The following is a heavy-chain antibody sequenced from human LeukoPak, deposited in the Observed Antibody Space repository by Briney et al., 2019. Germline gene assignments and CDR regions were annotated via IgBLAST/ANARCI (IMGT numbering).Heavy chain of an antibody. CDR1: GYSISSGYY. CDR2: IYHSGSS. J-gene: IGHJ4*02. Sequence: SETLSLTCAVSGYSISSGYYWGWIRQAPGKGLEWVGSIYHSGSSHYNPSLKSRVTISVDTRKNQFSLQLSAVTAADTAVYYCASNGTSSYFDYWGQGTLVTVSS. D-gene: IGHD2-2*01. V-gene: IGHV4-38-2*01. CDR3: ASNGTSSYFDY.